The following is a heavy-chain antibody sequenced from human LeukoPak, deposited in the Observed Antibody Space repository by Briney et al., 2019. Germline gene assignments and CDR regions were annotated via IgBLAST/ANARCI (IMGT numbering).Heavy chain of an antibody. Sequence: PGGSLRLSCAASGFTFSDYSMNWVRQAPGKGLEWVSSISAGSNYIYYGDSVKGRFTISRDNAKNSLYLQMSSLRAEDTAVYYCARDLPYSGSFNWFDPWGQGTLVTVSS. CDR3: ARDLPYSGSFNWFDP. D-gene: IGHD1-26*01. CDR1: GFTFSDYS. V-gene: IGHV3-21*01. CDR2: ISAGSNYI. J-gene: IGHJ5*02.